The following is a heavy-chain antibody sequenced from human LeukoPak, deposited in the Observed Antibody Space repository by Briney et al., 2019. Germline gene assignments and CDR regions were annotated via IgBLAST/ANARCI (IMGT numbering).Heavy chain of an antibody. V-gene: IGHV4-34*01. CDR2: INHSGST. CDR1: GFTFSDYY. D-gene: IGHD1-26*01. J-gene: IGHJ4*02. CDR3: ARGRGSYSDY. Sequence: GSLRLSCAASGFTFSDYYWSWIRQPPGKGLEWIGEINHSGSTNYNPSLKSRVTISVDTSKNQFSLKLSSVTAADTAVYYCARGRGSYSDYWGQGTLVTVSS.